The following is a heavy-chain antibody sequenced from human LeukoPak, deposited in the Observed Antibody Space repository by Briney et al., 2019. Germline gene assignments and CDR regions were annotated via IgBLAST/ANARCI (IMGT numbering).Heavy chain of an antibody. CDR3: AREVDAAAAYNWFDP. CDR1: GGSISSSSYY. J-gene: IGHJ5*02. V-gene: IGHV4-39*07. D-gene: IGHD2-2*01. CDR2: IYYSGST. Sequence: SETLSLTCTVSGGSISSSSYYCVWIRQPPGKGLEWIGTIYYSGSTYYNPSLKSRVTISVDTSKNQFSLKLSSVTAADTAVYYCAREVDAAAAYNWFDPWGQGTLVTVSS.